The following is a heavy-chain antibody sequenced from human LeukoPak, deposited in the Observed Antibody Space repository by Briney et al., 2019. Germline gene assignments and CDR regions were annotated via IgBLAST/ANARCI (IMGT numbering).Heavy chain of an antibody. V-gene: IGHV3-48*03. CDR2: ISSSSYT. Sequence: PGGSLRLSCAASGFTFSSYEMNWVRQAPGKGLEWVSYISSSSYTNYADSVKGRFTISRDNAKNSLYLQMNSLRAEDTAVYYCARGGAAAGTTFDYWGQGTLVTVSS. CDR1: GFTFSSYE. D-gene: IGHD6-13*01. CDR3: ARGGAAAGTTFDY. J-gene: IGHJ4*02.